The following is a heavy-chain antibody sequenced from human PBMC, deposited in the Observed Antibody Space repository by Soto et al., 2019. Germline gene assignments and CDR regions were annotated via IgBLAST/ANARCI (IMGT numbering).Heavy chain of an antibody. V-gene: IGHV4-39*01. Sequence: SETLSLTCTVSGGSISTSTYYWGWIRQPPGKGLEWIGSIYYSGSTYYNPSLKSRVTISVDTSKNQFSLKLSSVTAADTAVYYCARQHYGYNWFDPWGQGTLVTVSS. CDR1: GGSISTSTYY. D-gene: IGHD3-16*01. CDR2: IYYSGST. CDR3: ARQHYGYNWFDP. J-gene: IGHJ5*02.